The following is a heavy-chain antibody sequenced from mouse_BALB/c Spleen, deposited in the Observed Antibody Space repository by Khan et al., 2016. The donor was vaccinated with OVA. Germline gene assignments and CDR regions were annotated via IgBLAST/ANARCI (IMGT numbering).Heavy chain of an antibody. Sequence: EVQLQESGPGLVKPSQSLSLTCTVTGYSITSDYAWNWIRQFPGNKLEWMGYISYSGSTSYNPSLKSRISIPRDTSKNQFFLQLNSVTTEDTATYYYARRENGNYVDYFDYWGQGTTLTVSS. CDR2: ISYSGST. CDR1: GYSITSDYA. J-gene: IGHJ2*01. CDR3: ARRENGNYVDYFDY. D-gene: IGHD2-1*01. V-gene: IGHV3-2*02.